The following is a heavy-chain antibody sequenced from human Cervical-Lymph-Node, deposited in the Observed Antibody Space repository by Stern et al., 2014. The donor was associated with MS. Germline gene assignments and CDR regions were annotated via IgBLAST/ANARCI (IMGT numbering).Heavy chain of an antibody. Sequence: EVQLLESGGGLVKPGGSLRLSCEASGFTFSTYGMHCVRQAPGRGLEWVSSIRDSGNKVYYADSMKGRFTISRDNAKNSLFLQMHSLRGEDTAIYYCARGLYVDTYYFDFWGQGTLVTVSS. CDR1: GFTFSTYG. J-gene: IGHJ4*02. CDR3: ARGLYVDTYYFDF. V-gene: IGHV3-21*06. CDR2: IRDSGNKV. D-gene: IGHD5/OR15-5a*01.